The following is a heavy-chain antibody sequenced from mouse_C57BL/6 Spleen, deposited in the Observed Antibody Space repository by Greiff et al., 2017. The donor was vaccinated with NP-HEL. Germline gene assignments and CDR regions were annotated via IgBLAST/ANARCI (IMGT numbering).Heavy chain of an antibody. CDR2: IDPSDSYT. CDR1: GYTFTSYW. Sequence: VQLQQSGAELVMPGASVKLSCKASGYTFTSYWMHWVKQRPGQGLEWIGEIDPSDSYTNYNQKFKGKATLTVDKSSSTAYMQLSSLTSEDSAVYYCAIRGIPITTVVEYFDYWGQGTTLTVSS. V-gene: IGHV1-69*01. J-gene: IGHJ2*01. D-gene: IGHD1-1*01. CDR3: AIRGIPITTVVEYFDY.